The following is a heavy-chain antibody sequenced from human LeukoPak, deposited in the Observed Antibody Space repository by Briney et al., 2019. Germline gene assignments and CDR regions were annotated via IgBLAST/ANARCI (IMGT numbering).Heavy chain of an antibody. D-gene: IGHD5-18*01. CDR3: ARAWIQLWGEDY. CDR2: INPNSGGT. J-gene: IGHJ4*02. Sequence: ASVKVSCKASGYTFTGYYMHWVRQASGQGLEWMGWINPNSGGTNYAQKFQGRVTMTRDTSISTAYMELSRLRSDDTAVYYCARAWIQLWGEDYWGQGTLVTVSS. CDR1: GYTFTGYY. V-gene: IGHV1-2*02.